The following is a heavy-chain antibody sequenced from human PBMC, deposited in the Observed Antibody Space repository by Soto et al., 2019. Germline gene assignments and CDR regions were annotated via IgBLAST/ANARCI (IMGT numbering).Heavy chain of an antibody. CDR2: ISGSGGST. CDR3: AKASYYDSSGYCPLYYFDY. J-gene: IGHJ4*02. V-gene: IGHV3-23*01. CDR1: GFTFSSYA. Sequence: EVQLLESGGGLVQPGGSLRLSCAASGFTFSSYAMSWVRQAPGKGLEWVSAISGSGGSTYYADSVKGRFTISRDNSKNTLSLQMNSLRAEDTSVYYCAKASYYDSSGYCPLYYFDYWGQGTLVTVSS. D-gene: IGHD3-22*01.